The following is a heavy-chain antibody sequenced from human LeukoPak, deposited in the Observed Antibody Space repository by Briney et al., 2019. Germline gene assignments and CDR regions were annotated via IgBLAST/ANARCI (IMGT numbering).Heavy chain of an antibody. D-gene: IGHD2-15*01. CDR3: ASRRGGIVGDY. Sequence: GGSLRLSCAASGFTFSSYAMSWVRQAPGKGLEWVSLISGSGGSTYYADSVKGRFTISRDNSKNTVYLQMNSLRAEDTAVYYCASRRGGIVGDYWGQGTLVTVSS. J-gene: IGHJ4*02. V-gene: IGHV3-23*01. CDR2: ISGSGGST. CDR1: GFTFSSYA.